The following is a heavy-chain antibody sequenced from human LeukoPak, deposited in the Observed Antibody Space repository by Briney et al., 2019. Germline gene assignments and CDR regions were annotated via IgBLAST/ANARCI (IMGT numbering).Heavy chain of an antibody. V-gene: IGHV1-69*04. Sequence: SVKVSCKASGGTFSSYAISWVRQAPGQGLEWVGRIIPILGIANYAQKFQGRVTITADKSTSTAYMELSSLRSEDTAVYYCARDSDEAVAAGWGQGTLVTVSS. CDR1: GGTFSSYA. CDR3: ARDSDEAVAAG. CDR2: IIPILGIA. J-gene: IGHJ4*02. D-gene: IGHD6-19*01.